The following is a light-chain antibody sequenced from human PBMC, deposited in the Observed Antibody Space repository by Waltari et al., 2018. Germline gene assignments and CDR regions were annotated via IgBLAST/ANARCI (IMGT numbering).Light chain of an antibody. V-gene: IGKV1-12*01. J-gene: IGKJ4*01. CDR1: QGISNW. CDR3: QQTSTFPVT. CDR2: SAS. Sequence: DIQMTQSPSSVSASVGDRVTITCRASQGISNWLAWYQQKPGKAPNLLVYSASNLQSGVPSRFSVSGSGTDFTLTISSLQPEDFATYYCQQTSTFPVTFGGGTEVEF.